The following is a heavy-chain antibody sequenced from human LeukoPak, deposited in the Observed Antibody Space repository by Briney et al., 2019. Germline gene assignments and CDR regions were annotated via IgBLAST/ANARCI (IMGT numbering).Heavy chain of an antibody. D-gene: IGHD6-19*01. J-gene: IGHJ4*02. Sequence: GRSLRLSCAASGFTFSSYAMHWVRQAPGKGLEWVAVISYDGSNKYYADSVKGRFTISRDNSKNTLYLQKNSLRAEDTAVYYCARDPLAGGWYDYWGQGTLVTVSS. CDR2: ISYDGSNK. V-gene: IGHV3-30*04. CDR3: ARDPLAGGWYDY. CDR1: GFTFSSYA.